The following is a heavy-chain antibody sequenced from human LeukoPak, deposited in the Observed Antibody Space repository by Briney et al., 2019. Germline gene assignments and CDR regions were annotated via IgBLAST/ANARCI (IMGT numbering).Heavy chain of an antibody. D-gene: IGHD3-16*01. Sequence: SETLSLTCAVYGGSFSGYYWSWIRQPPGKGLEWIGYIYYSGSTNYNPSLKSRVTISVDTSKNQFSLKLSSVTAADTAVYYCARGPYADFDYWGQGTLVTVSS. V-gene: IGHV4-59*01. CDR3: ARGPYADFDY. CDR2: IYYSGST. J-gene: IGHJ4*02. CDR1: GGSFSGYY.